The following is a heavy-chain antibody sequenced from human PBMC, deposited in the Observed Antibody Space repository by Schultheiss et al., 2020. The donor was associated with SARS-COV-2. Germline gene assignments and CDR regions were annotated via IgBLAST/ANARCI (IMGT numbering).Heavy chain of an antibody. Sequence: GGSLRLSCAASGFTFSNAWMNWVRQAPGKGLEWVGRIKSKTDGGTKDYAAPVKGRFTISRDDSKNTLYLQMNSLKTEDTAVYYCTTDWTVTDAFDIWGQGTMVTVSS. V-gene: IGHV3-15*07. CDR2: IKSKTDGGTK. J-gene: IGHJ3*02. CDR3: TTDWTVTDAFDI. CDR1: GFTFSNAW. D-gene: IGHD4-17*01.